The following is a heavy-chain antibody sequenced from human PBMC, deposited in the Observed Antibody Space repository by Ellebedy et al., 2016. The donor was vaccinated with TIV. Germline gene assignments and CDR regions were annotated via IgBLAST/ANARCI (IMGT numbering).Heavy chain of an antibody. V-gene: IGHV4-39*01. Sequence: SETLSLTCTVSGGSISRSSYYWGWIRQPPGKGLEWIGNIFDTGSTYYNPSLKSRVIISVDTSKNQFSLKLSSVTAADTAVHYCARSLMIFSFDKCYFDLWGRGTLVTVSS. CDR2: IFDTGST. CDR1: GGSISRSSYY. CDR3: ARSLMIFSFDKCYFDL. D-gene: IGHD3/OR15-3a*01. J-gene: IGHJ2*01.